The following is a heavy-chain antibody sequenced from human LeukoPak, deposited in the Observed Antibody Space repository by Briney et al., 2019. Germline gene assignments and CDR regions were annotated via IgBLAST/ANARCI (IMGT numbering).Heavy chain of an antibody. V-gene: IGHV3-30*02. D-gene: IGHD2-2*01. CDR1: GFTFSSNG. CDR3: AKRGIRVVPAPVTDSYYYYMDV. J-gene: IGHJ6*03. CDR2: ARYDGSNK. Sequence: GGSLRLSCAASGFTFSSNGMHWVRQAPGKALEWVAFARYDGSNKYYAVSVKGRFTISRDNSKNTLYLQMNSLRAEDTAVYYCAKRGIRVVPAPVTDSYYYYMDVWGKGTTVTVSS.